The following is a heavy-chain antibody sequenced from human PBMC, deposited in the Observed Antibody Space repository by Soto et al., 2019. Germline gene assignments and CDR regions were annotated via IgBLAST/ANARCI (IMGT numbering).Heavy chain of an antibody. CDR2: IYYSGST. J-gene: IGHJ4*02. Sequence: SETLSLTCTVSGGSISSSSYYWGWIRQPPGKGLEWIGSIYYSGSTYYNPSLKSRVTISVDTSKNQFSLKLSSVTAADTAVYYCARRGYSYGSYSAYYFDYWGQGTLVTVSS. CDR3: ARRGYSYGSYSAYYFDY. CDR1: GGSISSSSYY. V-gene: IGHV4-39*01. D-gene: IGHD5-18*01.